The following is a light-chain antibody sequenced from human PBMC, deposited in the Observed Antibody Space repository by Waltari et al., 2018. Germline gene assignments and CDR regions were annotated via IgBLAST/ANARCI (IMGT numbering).Light chain of an antibody. Sequence: DIQMTQSPSTLSASVGDRSAITCRASQSSNRWLAWYQQKPGKAPKLLIRKASYLESGVPSRFSGSGSGTEFTLTISSLQPDDFATYYCQQYSSYSRTFGQGTKLEI. CDR2: KAS. CDR1: QSSNRW. V-gene: IGKV1-5*03. CDR3: QQYSSYSRT. J-gene: IGKJ2*01.